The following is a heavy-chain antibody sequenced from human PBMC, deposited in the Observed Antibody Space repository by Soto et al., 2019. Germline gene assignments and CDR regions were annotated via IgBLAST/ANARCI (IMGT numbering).Heavy chain of an antibody. CDR1: GFTFSTYD. D-gene: IGHD2-2*01. CDR3: ARDRGYCTSTNCEQAFDI. CDR2: IGVAGDT. Sequence: GGSLRLSCAASGFTFSTYDMYWVRQGAGKGLECVSSIGVAGDTYYAGSVKGRFTISRENAKNSLYLQMNSLTAGDTAVYYCARDRGYCTSTNCEQAFDIWGQGTMVTVSS. V-gene: IGHV3-13*04. J-gene: IGHJ3*02.